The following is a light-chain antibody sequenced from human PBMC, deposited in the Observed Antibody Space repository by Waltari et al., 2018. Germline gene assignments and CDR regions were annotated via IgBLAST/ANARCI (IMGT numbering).Light chain of an antibody. CDR3: QQYGRT. CDR2: GTS. Sequence: IVLTQSPDTLSLSPGERAALSCRASQSVSSSYLAWYQHKPGQAPRLLIHGTSSRATGVPDRFSGSGSGTDFTLTISGLEPEDFAVYYCQQYGRTFGQGP. V-gene: IGKV3-20*01. J-gene: IGKJ1*01. CDR1: QSVSSSY.